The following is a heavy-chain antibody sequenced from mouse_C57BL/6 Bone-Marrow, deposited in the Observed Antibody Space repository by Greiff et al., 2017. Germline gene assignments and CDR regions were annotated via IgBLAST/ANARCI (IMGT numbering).Heavy chain of an antibody. J-gene: IGHJ3*01. V-gene: IGHV5-17*01. CDR3: ARPSNYYYVRRTAWFAY. Sequence: EVKLVESGGGLVKPGGSLKLSCAASGFTFSDYGMHWVRQAPEKGLEWVAYISRGSSTIYYADTVKGRFPISRDNAKQTLFLQMTRLRSEDTAMYYCARPSNYYYVRRTAWFAYWGQGTLVTVSA. CDR2: ISRGSSTI. D-gene: IGHD1-1*01. CDR1: GFTFSDYG.